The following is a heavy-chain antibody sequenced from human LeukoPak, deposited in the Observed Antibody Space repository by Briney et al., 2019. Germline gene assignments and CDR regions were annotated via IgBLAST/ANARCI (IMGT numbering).Heavy chain of an antibody. CDR3: ARLSSSWLAVDS. CDR2: IYPGDSDA. CDR1: GYSFSSYW. Sequence: PGESLKISCKGSGYSFSSYWIGWVRQMPGKGLEWMGIIYPGDSDARYSPSFEGQVTISVDKSISTAYLQWSSLEASDTAMYYCARLSSSWLAVDSWGQGTLVTVSS. D-gene: IGHD6-13*01. J-gene: IGHJ4*02. V-gene: IGHV5-51*03.